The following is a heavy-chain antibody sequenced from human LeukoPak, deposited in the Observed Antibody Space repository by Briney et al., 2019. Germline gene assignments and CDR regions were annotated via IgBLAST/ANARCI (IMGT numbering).Heavy chain of an antibody. CDR3: ARKLRIAAAGSP. V-gene: IGHV1-8*01. Sequence: ASVKVSCKASGYTFTSYDINWVRQATGQGLEWMGWMNPNSGNTGYVQKFQGRVTMTRNTSISTAYMELSSLRSEDTAVYYCARKLRIAAAGSPWGQGTLVTVSS. J-gene: IGHJ5*02. CDR1: GYTFTSYD. CDR2: MNPNSGNT. D-gene: IGHD6-13*01.